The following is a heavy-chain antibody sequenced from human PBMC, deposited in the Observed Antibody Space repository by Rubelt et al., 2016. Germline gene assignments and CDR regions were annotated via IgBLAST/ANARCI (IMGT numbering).Heavy chain of an antibody. CDR3: ARAAELLLYDFDI. Sequence: QVQLVQSGAEVKKPGASVKVSCKASGYTFTNYAMHWLRQAPGQRLEWTGWINAGHDNTKYSQEFQGRVAITRDTSESAAYMERSSMRAEETAVYYCARAAELLLYDFDIWGQGTMVTVSS. D-gene: IGHD2-15*01. J-gene: IGHJ3*02. CDR2: INAGHDNT. CDR1: GYTFTNYA. V-gene: IGHV1-3*01.